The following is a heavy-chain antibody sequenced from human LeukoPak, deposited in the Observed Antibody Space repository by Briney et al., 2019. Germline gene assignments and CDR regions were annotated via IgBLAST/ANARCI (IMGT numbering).Heavy chain of an antibody. CDR3: AKMQVYFDY. J-gene: IGHJ4*02. CDR1: GSIPFNSYS. Sequence: GGSLRLSCAASGSIPFNSYSMSWVRQAPGKGLEWVSAITSSGETTYYADFVKDRFTISRDNSKNMVHLQMNSLRAEDAATYYCAKMQVYFDYWGQGSLVTVSS. CDR2: ITSSGETT. V-gene: IGHV3-23*01.